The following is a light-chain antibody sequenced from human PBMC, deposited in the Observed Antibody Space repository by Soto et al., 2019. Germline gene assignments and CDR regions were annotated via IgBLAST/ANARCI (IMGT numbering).Light chain of an antibody. J-gene: IGKJ2*01. CDR1: QSISSY. Sequence: IQMTQSPSSLSASVGDRVTITCRASQSISSYLNWYQQKPGKAPKLLIYAASSLQSGVPSRFSGSGSGTDFTLTISSLQPEDFATYYCQQSYSTPPTFGQGTNVDIK. CDR3: QQSYSTPPT. CDR2: AAS. V-gene: IGKV1-39*01.